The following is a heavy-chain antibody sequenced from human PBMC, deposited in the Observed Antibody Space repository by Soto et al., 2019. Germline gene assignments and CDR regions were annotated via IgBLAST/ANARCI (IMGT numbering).Heavy chain of an antibody. CDR3: ARDGALEYYDYIWGSYRPGAFDI. CDR2: ISSSSSYI. D-gene: IGHD3-16*02. CDR1: GFTFGSYS. V-gene: IGHV3-21*01. J-gene: IGHJ3*02. Sequence: VGSLRLSCAASGFTFGSYSRNWVRQAPGKGLEWVSSISSSSSYIYYADSVKGRFTISRDNAKNSLYLQMNSLRAEDTAVYYCARDGALEYYDYIWGSYRPGAFDIWGQGTMVTVSS.